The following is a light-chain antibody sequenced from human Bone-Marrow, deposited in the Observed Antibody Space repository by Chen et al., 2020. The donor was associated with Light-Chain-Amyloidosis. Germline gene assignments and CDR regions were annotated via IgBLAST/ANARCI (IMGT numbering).Light chain of an antibody. J-gene: IGKJ1*01. Sequence: DSVVTQSPATLSLSPGERATLSCRASQSVSSYLAWYQQKPGQAPRLLIYEASNRATGIPARFSGSGSGTDFTLTISRLEPEDFAVYYSQQRSNWPWTFGQGTKVEIK. CDR3: QQRSNWPWT. V-gene: IGKV3-11*01. CDR1: QSVSSY. CDR2: EAS.